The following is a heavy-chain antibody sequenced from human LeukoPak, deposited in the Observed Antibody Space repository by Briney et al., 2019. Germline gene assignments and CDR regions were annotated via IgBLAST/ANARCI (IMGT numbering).Heavy chain of an antibody. V-gene: IGHV4-34*01. CDR1: GGSFIGYY. J-gene: IGHJ4*02. CDR2: INHSGST. D-gene: IGHD6-13*01. CDR3: ARANLYSSSWYLFLNHPPHFDY. Sequence: ETLSLTCAVYGGSFIGYYWSWIRQPPGKGLEWIGEINHSGSTNYNPSLKSRVTISVDTSKDQFSLKLSSVTAADTAVYYCARANLYSSSWYLFLNHPPHFDYWGQGTLVTVSS.